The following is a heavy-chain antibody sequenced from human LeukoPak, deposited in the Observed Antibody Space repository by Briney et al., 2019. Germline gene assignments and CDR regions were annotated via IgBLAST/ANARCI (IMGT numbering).Heavy chain of an antibody. V-gene: IGHV3-74*01. CDR2: INSDGSST. Sequence: GGSLRLSCAASRFTFSTYWMHWVRHAPGKGLVWVSRINSDGSSTVYADSVKGRFTISRDNSKNTLYLQMNSLRAEDTAVYYCAKAGGPYSGGAFDIWGQGTMVTVSS. D-gene: IGHD1-26*01. J-gene: IGHJ3*02. CDR3: AKAGGPYSGGAFDI. CDR1: RFTFSTYW.